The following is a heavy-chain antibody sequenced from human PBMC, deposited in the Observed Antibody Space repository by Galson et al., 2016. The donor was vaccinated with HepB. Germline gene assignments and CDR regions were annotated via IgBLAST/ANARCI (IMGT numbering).Heavy chain of an antibody. CDR2: ISSDGSKT. CDR3: HVWFGESRYGVDV. V-gene: IGHV3-74*01. D-gene: IGHD3-10*01. Sequence: SLRLSCAASGFTSSSYWMHWARQAPGKGLVWGSRISSDGSKTTYADSVKGRFTISRDNAKNTLSLQMNSLRVEDTAVYYCHVWFGESRYGVDVWGQGTTVTVSS. CDR1: GFTSSSYW. J-gene: IGHJ6*02.